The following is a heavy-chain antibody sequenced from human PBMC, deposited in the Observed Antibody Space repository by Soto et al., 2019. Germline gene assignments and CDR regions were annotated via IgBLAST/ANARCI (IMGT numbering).Heavy chain of an antibody. V-gene: IGHV4-31*03. CDR3: ERLRIDPNNYKWFDP. Sequence: SETLSLTCSVSVASLNSGNYYWSWIRQVPGKGLEWIGHIYVTGAVDYNPSLRDRITISQDTSERQFSLNLRLVTAADTAVYYCERLRIDPNNYKWFDPWGQGTLVTVSS. CDR1: VASLNSGNYY. CDR2: IYVTGAV. D-gene: IGHD1-20*01. J-gene: IGHJ5*02.